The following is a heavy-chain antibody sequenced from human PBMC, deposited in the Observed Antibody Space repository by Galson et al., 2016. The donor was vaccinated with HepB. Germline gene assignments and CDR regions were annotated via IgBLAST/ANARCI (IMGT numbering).Heavy chain of an antibody. CDR2: IYPGDSDT. CDR1: GYSFTSYW. Sequence: QSGAEVKKPGESLKISCKGSGYSFTSYWIGWVRQMPGKGLEWMGIIYPGDSDTRYSPSFQGQVTISADKSISTAYLQWSSLKASDTAMYYCARHASSSSPNDYYYYYYGMDVWGQGTTVTVSS. CDR3: ARHASSSSPNDYYYYYYGMDV. J-gene: IGHJ6*02. V-gene: IGHV5-51*01. D-gene: IGHD6-6*01.